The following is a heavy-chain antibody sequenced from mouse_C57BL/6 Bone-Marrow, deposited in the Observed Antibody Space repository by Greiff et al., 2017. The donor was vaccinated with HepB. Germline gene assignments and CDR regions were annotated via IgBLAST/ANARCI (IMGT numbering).Heavy chain of an antibody. CDR1: GYTFTSYW. CDR3: ARSPQLRLPFDY. Sequence: QVQLQQSGAELVKPGASVKLSCKASGYTFTSYWMHWVKQRPGQGLEWIGMIHPNSGSTNYNEKFKSKATLTVDKSSSTAYTQLSSLTSEDSAVYYCARSPQLRLPFDYWGQGTTLTVSS. CDR2: IHPNSGST. D-gene: IGHD3-2*02. J-gene: IGHJ2*01. V-gene: IGHV1-64*01.